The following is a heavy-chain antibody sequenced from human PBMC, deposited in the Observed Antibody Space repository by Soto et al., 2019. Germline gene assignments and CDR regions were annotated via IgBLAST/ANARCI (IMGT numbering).Heavy chain of an antibody. Sequence: GGSLRLSCSASGFTFSSFAMHWVRQAPGKGLEYVSGIVSNGGSTDSADFVKGRFTISRDNSKNTLYLQMSSLRAEDTAVYHCVKDRSGCYSGVFDHWGQGTLVTVSS. CDR2: IVSNGGST. CDR3: VKDRSGCYSGVFDH. J-gene: IGHJ4*02. V-gene: IGHV3-64D*08. D-gene: IGHD3-3*01. CDR1: GFTFSSFA.